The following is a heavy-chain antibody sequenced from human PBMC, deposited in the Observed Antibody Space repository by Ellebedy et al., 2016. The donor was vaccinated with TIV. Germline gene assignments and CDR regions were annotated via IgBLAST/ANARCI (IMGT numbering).Heavy chain of an antibody. CDR3: ARGGIVGIIGYAFDT. V-gene: IGHV3-49*04. Sequence: GESLKISCAASGFTFSIYAMHWVRQAPGRGLEWVSLTRGKVFGETTEYAASVKGRFTISREDSTSIVYLQMNSLETEDTAVYYCARGGIVGIIGYAFDTWGQGTMVIVSS. J-gene: IGHJ3*02. D-gene: IGHD1-26*01. CDR1: GFTFSIYA. CDR2: TRGKVFGETT.